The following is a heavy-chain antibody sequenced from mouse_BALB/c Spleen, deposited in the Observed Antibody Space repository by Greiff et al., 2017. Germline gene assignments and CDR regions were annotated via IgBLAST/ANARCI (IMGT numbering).Heavy chain of an antibody. Sequence: VKLVESGPGLVAPSQSLSITCTVSGFSLTSYGVHWVRQPPGKGLEWLGVIWAGGSTNYNSALMSRLSISKDNSKSQVFLKMNSLQTDDTAMYYCARAYYDYDYAMDYWGQGTSVTVSS. CDR2: IWAGGST. CDR3: ARAYYDYDYAMDY. D-gene: IGHD2-4*01. V-gene: IGHV2-9*02. J-gene: IGHJ4*01. CDR1: GFSLTSYG.